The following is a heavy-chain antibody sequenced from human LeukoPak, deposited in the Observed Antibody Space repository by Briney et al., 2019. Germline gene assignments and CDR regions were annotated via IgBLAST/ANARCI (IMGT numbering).Heavy chain of an antibody. D-gene: IGHD1-14*01. CDR1: GDSFSGNSAA. CDR2: TYYRSKWYN. V-gene: IGHV6-1*01. Sequence: SQTLSLTCALSGDSFSGNSAAWDWLRQSPSRGLEGLGRTYYRSKWYNDYAVSVKSRITINPDTSKNQFSLQLNSVTPDDTAVYYCSRDRTAWFDFDYWGQGTLVTVSS. J-gene: IGHJ4*02. CDR3: SRDRTAWFDFDY.